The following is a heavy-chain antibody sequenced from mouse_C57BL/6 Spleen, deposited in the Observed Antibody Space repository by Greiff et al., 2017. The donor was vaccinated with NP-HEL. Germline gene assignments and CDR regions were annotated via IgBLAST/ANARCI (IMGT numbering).Heavy chain of an antibody. Sequence: VKQRTGQGLEWIGEIYPRSGNTYYNEKFKGKATLTADKSSSTAYMELRSLTSEDSAVYFCARRGTITTDYFDYWGQGTTLTVSS. J-gene: IGHJ2*01. D-gene: IGHD1-1*01. V-gene: IGHV1-81*01. CDR2: IYPRSGNT. CDR3: ARRGTITTDYFDY.